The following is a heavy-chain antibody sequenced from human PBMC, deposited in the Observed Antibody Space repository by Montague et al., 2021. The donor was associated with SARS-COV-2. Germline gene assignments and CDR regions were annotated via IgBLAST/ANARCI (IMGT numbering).Heavy chain of an antibody. J-gene: IGHJ4*02. CDR2: TFHSGST. V-gene: IGHV4-38-2*02. D-gene: IGHD1-26*01. CDR1: NYSISSGYY. CDR3: ARGVVGPTVLFLEY. Sequence: SETLSLTCTVSNYSISSGYYCGWILQFPGKRLEWIGSTFHSGSTYYNPSLLSRVITSVDTSKNQVSLKLRSVSAADTAVYYCARGVVGPTVLFLEYWGQGILVAVSS.